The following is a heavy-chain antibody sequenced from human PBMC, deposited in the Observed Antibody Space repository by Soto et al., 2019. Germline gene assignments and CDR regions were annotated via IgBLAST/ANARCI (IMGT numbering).Heavy chain of an antibody. D-gene: IGHD1-1*01. CDR2: ISGSGGST. Sequence: EVQLLESGGGLVQPRGSLRLSCAASGFTFSSYAMSWVRQAPGKGLEWVSAISGSGGSTYYADSVKGRFTISRDNSKNTLYLQMNSLRAEDTAVYYCAKAPRQTYYYYGMDVWGQGTTVTVSS. CDR1: GFTFSSYA. CDR3: AKAPRQTYYYYGMDV. V-gene: IGHV3-23*01. J-gene: IGHJ6*02.